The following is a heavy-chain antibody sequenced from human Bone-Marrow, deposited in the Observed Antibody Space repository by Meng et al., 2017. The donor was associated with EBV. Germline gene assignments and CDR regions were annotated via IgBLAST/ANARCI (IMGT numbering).Heavy chain of an antibody. CDR3: ARGLGGHYPTMEY. CDR2: IHHSGTT. Sequence: QGHLQESGPGLVKPSGTLSLTCAVSGASIDSSDWWTWVRQAPGKGLEWIGEIHHSGTTNCNPSLESRVTISIDKSDNQFSLKLTSVTAADTAVYYCARGLGGHYPTMEYWGQGTLVTV. V-gene: IGHV4-4*02. D-gene: IGHD3-22*01. CDR1: GASIDSSDW. J-gene: IGHJ4*02.